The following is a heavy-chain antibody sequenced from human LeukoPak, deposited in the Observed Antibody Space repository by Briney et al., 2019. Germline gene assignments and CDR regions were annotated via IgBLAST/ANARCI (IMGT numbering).Heavy chain of an antibody. CDR3: AREARLGELSLWSDY. J-gene: IGHJ4*02. D-gene: IGHD3-16*02. CDR1: RFTFDDYA. V-gene: IGHV3-9*01. CDR2: INWNSDSI. Sequence: GGSLTLSCAVSRFTFDDYAMHWVRQVPGKGLEWVSGINWNSDSIGHADSVKGRFTTSRDNAKNSLYLQMNSLRAEDTAVYYCAREARLGELSLWSDYWGQGTLVTVSS.